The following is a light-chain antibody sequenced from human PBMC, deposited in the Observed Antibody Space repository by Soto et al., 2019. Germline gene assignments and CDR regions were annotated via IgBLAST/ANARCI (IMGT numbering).Light chain of an antibody. V-gene: IGKV4-1*01. CDR3: QQYYDPPLT. CDR1: QSILYNSNNKNY. Sequence: DIVMTQSPDSLNVSLGERATVNCKSSQSILYNSNNKNYLAWYQQKIGQPPKLLISWASIRESGVPDRFSGSGSGTDFTLTISSLQAEYVAVYYCQQYYDPPLTFGGGTKVEI. CDR2: WAS. J-gene: IGKJ4*01.